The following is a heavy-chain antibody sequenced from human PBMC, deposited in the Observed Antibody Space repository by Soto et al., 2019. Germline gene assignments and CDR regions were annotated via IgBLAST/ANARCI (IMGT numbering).Heavy chain of an antibody. V-gene: IGHV1-18*01. CDR3: AIQKGYDYIWVHAFDI. D-gene: IGHD3-16*01. CDR1: GYTFTSYG. J-gene: IGHJ3*02. CDR2: ISAYNGNT. Sequence: ASVKVSCKASGYTFTSYGISWVRQAPGQGLEWKGWISAYNGNTNYAQKLQGRVTMTTDTSTSTAYMELRSLRSDDTAVYYCAIQKGYDYIWVHAFDIWGQGTMVTVSS.